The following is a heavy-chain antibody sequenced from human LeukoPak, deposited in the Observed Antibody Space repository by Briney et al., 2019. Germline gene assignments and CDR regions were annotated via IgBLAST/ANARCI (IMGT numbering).Heavy chain of an antibody. CDR3: ARSVIRRYCSSTSCSQRFDY. Sequence: GGSLRLSCAASGFTFSSYSMNWVRQAPGKGLEWVSSISSSSSYIYYADSVKGRFTISRDNAKNSLYLQMNSLRAEDTAVYYCARSVIRRYCSSTSCSQRFDYWGQGTLVTVSS. J-gene: IGHJ4*02. CDR1: GFTFSSYS. D-gene: IGHD2-2*01. V-gene: IGHV3-21*01. CDR2: ISSSSSYI.